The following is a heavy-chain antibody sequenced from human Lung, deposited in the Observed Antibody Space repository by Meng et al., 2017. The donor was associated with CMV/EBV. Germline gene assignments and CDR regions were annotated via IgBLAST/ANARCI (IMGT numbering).Heavy chain of an antibody. V-gene: IGHV4-34*01. CDR1: GGSFSGYY. CDR2: INHSGST. CDR3: ARGGYCSSTSCYKLYRNWFDP. J-gene: IGHJ5*02. Sequence: SETLSLXCAVYGGSFSGYYWSWIRQPPGKGLEWIGEINHSGSTNYNPSLKSRVTISVDTSKNQFSLKLSSVTAADTAVYYCARGGYCSSTSCYKLYRNWFDPWGQGTLVXVSS. D-gene: IGHD2-2*02.